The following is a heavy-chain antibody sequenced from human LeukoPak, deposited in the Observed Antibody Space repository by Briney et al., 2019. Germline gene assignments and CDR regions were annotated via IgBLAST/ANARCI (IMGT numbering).Heavy chain of an antibody. J-gene: IGHJ4*02. D-gene: IGHD2-15*01. V-gene: IGHV3-23*01. CDR1: GFTFSSYA. CDR2: ISGSGGST. CDR3: AKDPPYCSGGSCYYFDY. Sequence: GGSLRLSCAAPGFTFSSYAMSWVRQAPGKGLEWVSAISGSGGSTYYADSVKGRFTISRDNSKNTLYLQMNSLRAEDTAVYYCAKDPPYCSGGSCYYFDYWGQGTLVTVSS.